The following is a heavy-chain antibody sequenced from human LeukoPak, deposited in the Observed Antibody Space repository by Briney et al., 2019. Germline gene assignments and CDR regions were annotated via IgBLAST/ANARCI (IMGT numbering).Heavy chain of an antibody. CDR2: ISSDGNNK. Sequence: PGRSLRLSCAASGFTFSNYGMHWVRQAPGKGLEWVAVISSDGNNKYYADSVKGRFTISRDNSKNTLYLQMNSLRAEDTAVYYCTRDEYLWVVIQLGLFDYWGQGTLVTVSS. CDR3: TRDEYLWVVIQLGLFDY. CDR1: GFTFSNYG. J-gene: IGHJ4*02. V-gene: IGHV3-30*03. D-gene: IGHD2-2*01.